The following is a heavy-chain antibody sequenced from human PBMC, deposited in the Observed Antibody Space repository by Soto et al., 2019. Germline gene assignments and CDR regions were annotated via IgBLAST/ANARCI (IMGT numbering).Heavy chain of an antibody. CDR3: TTACPLIQLWLGWDSLYYYYGMDV. Sequence: PGGSLRLSCAASGFTFSNAWMNWVRQAPGKGLEWVGRIKSKTDGGTTDYTAPVKGRFTISRDDSKNTLNLQMNSLKTEETTVYYCTTACPLIQLWLGWDSLYYYYGMDVWGQGTTVTVSS. CDR1: GFTFSNAW. D-gene: IGHD5-18*01. J-gene: IGHJ6*02. CDR2: IKSKTDGGTT. V-gene: IGHV3-15*07.